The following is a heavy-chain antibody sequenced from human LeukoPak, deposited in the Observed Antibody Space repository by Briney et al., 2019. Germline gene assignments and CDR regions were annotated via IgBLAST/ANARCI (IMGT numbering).Heavy chain of an antibody. Sequence: SETLSLTCTVSGYSITSGYYWGWIRQPPGKGLEWIGSIYHSGSTFYNPSLKSRVTISVDPSKNQFSLKLSSVTAADTAVYYCARWEQQLALFDYWGQGTLVTVSS. D-gene: IGHD6-13*01. J-gene: IGHJ4*02. CDR3: ARWEQQLALFDY. V-gene: IGHV4-38-2*02. CDR2: IYHSGST. CDR1: GYSITSGYY.